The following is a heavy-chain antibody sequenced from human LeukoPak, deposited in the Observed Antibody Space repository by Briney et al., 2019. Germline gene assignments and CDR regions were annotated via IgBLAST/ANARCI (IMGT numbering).Heavy chain of an antibody. D-gene: IGHD5-18*01. J-gene: IGHJ6*02. CDR2: ISYSGSA. CDR3: ARDQGAEDSYENYGMDV. Sequence: PSRTLSLTCTVSGGSITSGGCYWTWIRQHPGKGLEWIGYISYSGSAYYNPSLKSRLTMLVDTSKNQFSLKLSSVTAADTAVYYCARDQGAEDSYENYGMDVWGQGTTVTVSS. CDR1: GGSITSGGCY. V-gene: IGHV4-31*03.